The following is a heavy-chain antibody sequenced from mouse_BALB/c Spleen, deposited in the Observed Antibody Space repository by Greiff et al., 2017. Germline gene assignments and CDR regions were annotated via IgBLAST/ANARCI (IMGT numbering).Heavy chain of an antibody. J-gene: IGHJ2*01. CDR3: ARELAPYFDY. Sequence: EVMLVESGGGLVQPGGSRKLSCAASGFTFSSFGMHWVRQAPEKGLEWVAYISSGSSTIYYADTVKGRFTISRDNPKNTLFLQMTSLRSEDTAMYYCARELAPYFDYWGQGTTLTVSS. CDR2: ISSGSSTI. V-gene: IGHV5-17*02. CDR1: GFTFSSFG. D-gene: IGHD4-1*01.